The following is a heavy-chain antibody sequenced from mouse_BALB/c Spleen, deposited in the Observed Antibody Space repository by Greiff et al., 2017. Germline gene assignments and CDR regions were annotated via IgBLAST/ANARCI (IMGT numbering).Heavy chain of an antibody. Sequence: EVNLVESGGGLVKPGGSLKLSCAASGFTFSSYTMSWVRQTPEKRLEWVATISSGGSYTYYPDSVKGRFTISRDNAKNTLYLQMSSLKSEDTAMYYCTRDDGYPFDYWGQGTTLTVSS. CDR2: ISSGGSYT. CDR3: TRDDGYPFDY. D-gene: IGHD2-3*01. V-gene: IGHV5-6-4*01. J-gene: IGHJ2*01. CDR1: GFTFSSYT.